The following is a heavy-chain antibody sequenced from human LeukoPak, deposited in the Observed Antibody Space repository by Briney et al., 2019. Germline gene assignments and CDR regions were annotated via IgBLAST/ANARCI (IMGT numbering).Heavy chain of an antibody. CDR1: GGTFSNYA. V-gene: IGHV1-69*04. CDR3: AVVGGIIDY. D-gene: IGHD1-26*01. J-gene: IGHJ4*02. Sequence: SVKVSCTASGGTFSNYAISWVRQAPGEGLEWIGRIIPVLDVTSYAQKFQGRVTITADKSTTTAYMELSSLRSEDTAVYYCAVVGGIIDYWGQGTLVTVSS. CDR2: IIPVLDVT.